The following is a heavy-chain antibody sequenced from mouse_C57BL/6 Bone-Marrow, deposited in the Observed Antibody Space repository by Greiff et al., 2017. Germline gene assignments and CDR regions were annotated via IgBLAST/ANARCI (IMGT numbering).Heavy chain of an antibody. J-gene: IGHJ1*03. D-gene: IGHD1-1*01. CDR3: ARGVGSSLWYFDV. CDR2: ISYDGSN. Sequence: EVKLMESGPGLVKPSQSLSLTCSVTGYSITSGYYWNWIRQFPGNKLEWMGYISYDGSNNYNPSLKNRISITRDTSKNQFFLKLNSVTTEDTATYYCARGVGSSLWYFDVWGTGTTVTVSS. CDR1: GYSITSGYY. V-gene: IGHV3-6*01.